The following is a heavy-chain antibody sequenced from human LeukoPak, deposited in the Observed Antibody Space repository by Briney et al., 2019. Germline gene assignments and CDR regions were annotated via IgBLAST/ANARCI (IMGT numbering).Heavy chain of an antibody. V-gene: IGHV3-9*01. CDR2: ISWNSGSI. CDR1: GFTFDDYA. Sequence: PGGSLRLSCAASGFTFDDYAMHWVRQAPGKGLEWVSGISWNSGSIGYADSVKGRSTISRDNAKNSLYLQMNSLRAEDTALYYCAKDMRLRTTVTTIGFDYWGQGTLVTVSS. CDR3: AKDMRLRTTVTTIGFDY. D-gene: IGHD4-17*01. J-gene: IGHJ4*02.